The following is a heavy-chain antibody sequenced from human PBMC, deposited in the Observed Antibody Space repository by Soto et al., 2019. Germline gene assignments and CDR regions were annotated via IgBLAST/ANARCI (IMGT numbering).Heavy chain of an antibody. CDR1: GASISSSY. D-gene: IGHD5-12*01. Sequence: QMHLQESGPGLVKPSETLSLTCTVSGASISSSYWSWIRQSPERGLEWIAYVYHTGATNYNPSLKSRVTISLDTSNGQFSLNLTSLTTADTAVYFCARGGNRYSNVASGVGGFDYWGQGSLVTVSS. CDR3: ARGGNRYSNVASGVGGFDY. V-gene: IGHV4-59*01. J-gene: IGHJ4*02. CDR2: VYHTGAT.